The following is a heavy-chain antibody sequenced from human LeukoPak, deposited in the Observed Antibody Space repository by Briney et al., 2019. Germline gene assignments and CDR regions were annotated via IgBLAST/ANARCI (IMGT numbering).Heavy chain of an antibody. CDR2: ICNDGSHK. J-gene: IGHJ4*02. CDR3: AIEMFGSGSYPDF. Sequence: GGSLRLSCAASGFTFGTYDMNWVRQAPGKGLEWVSFICNDGSHKFYSNSVRGQFTISRDNSKNTLYLQMNNLRTDDTAVYYYAIEMFGSGSYPDFWGQGTLVTVSS. D-gene: IGHD3-10*01. V-gene: IGHV3-30*02. CDR1: GFTFGTYD.